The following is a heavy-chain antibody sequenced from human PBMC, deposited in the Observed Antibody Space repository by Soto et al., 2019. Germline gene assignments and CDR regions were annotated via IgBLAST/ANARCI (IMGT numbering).Heavy chain of an antibody. V-gene: IGHV4-59*01. CDR3: ARSSAVGLIPSASPYRLDY. J-gene: IGHJ4*02. CDR1: SGSITSYY. Sequence: SETLSLTCTVSSGSITSYYWSWLRQPPGKGLEWIGYIYYSGSTNSNPSLKSRVTTSVDTSKNQFSLRLISVTAADTAVYYCARSSAVGLIPSASPYRLDYWGQGTLVTVSS. CDR2: IYYSGST. D-gene: IGHD2-2*01.